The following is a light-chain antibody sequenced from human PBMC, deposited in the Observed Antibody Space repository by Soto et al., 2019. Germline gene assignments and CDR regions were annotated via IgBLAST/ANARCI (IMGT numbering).Light chain of an antibody. CDR1: QSISNW. CDR2: DAS. Sequence: DIQMTQSPSTLPASVGDRVTITCRASQSISNWLAWYQQKPGKAPELLIYDASSLQSGVPPRFSGSGSGTDFTLTISSLQPEDFATYYCEQAGSFPITFGQGTRLEIK. V-gene: IGKV1-5*01. CDR3: EQAGSFPIT. J-gene: IGKJ5*01.